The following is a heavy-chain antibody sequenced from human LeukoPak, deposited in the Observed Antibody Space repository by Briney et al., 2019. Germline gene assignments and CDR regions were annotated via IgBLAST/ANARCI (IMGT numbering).Heavy chain of an antibody. J-gene: IGHJ4*02. Sequence: GESLKISCKGSGYRFTSYWIGSVRQMPGKGLEWMGIIYPGDSDTRYSPSFQGQVTISADKSISTAYLQWSSLKASDTAMYYCARHLAAAGSDFGFDYWGQGTLVTVSS. D-gene: IGHD6-13*01. CDR1: GYRFTSYW. CDR3: ARHLAAAGSDFGFDY. CDR2: IYPGDSDT. V-gene: IGHV5-51*01.